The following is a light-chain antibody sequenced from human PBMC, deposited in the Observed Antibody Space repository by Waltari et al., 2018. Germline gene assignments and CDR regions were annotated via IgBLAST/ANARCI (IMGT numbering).Light chain of an antibody. CDR3: QQRGDWPLT. CDR2: DAS. Sequence: EIVLTQSPATLSLSPGERATLSRRASQIISNYLAWYQQKPGQAPRLLIYDASNRATGIPARFSGSGSGTDFTLTISSLEPEDLAVYYCQQRGDWPLTFGGGTKVEIK. V-gene: IGKV3-11*01. CDR1: QIISNY. J-gene: IGKJ4*01.